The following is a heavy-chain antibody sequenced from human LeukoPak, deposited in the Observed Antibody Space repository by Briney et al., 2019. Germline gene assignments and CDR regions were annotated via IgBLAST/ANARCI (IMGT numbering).Heavy chain of an antibody. Sequence: APVKVSCKASGYTFTGYYMHWVRQAPGQGLEWMGWINPNTGGTNYAQKFQGRVTMTKDTSISTAYMELSSLRSDDTAVYYCARGGWGLVQLRCEYWGQGTLVTVSS. CDR2: INPNTGGT. CDR3: ARGGWGLVQLRCEY. D-gene: IGHD1-1*01. J-gene: IGHJ4*02. V-gene: IGHV1-2*02. CDR1: GYTFTGYY.